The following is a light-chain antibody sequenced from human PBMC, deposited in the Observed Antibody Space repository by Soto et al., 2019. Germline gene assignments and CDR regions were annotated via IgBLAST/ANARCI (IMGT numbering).Light chain of an antibody. J-gene: IGKJ3*01. CDR3: HQLNSYPLT. Sequence: DLQLTQSPSFLSASVGDRVTITCRASQGISTYLAWYQKKPGTAPKLLISIASTLQGGVPSRFSGSGSGTEFTLTISSLQPEDFATYYCHQLNSYPLTFGPGTKVDIK. CDR1: QGISTY. V-gene: IGKV1-9*01. CDR2: IAS.